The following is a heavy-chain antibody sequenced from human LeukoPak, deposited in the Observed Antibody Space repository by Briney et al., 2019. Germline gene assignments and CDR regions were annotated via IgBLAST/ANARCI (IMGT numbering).Heavy chain of an antibody. CDR1: VGSISSGGYS. J-gene: IGHJ3*02. CDR3: ASRLPPRPFDI. D-gene: IGHD3-16*01. V-gene: IGHV4-30-2*01. CDR2: IYHSVST. Sequence: SQTLSLTCAVSVGSISSGGYSCSWIRQPPGKGLEWIWYIYHSVSTYYNPSLKSRVTISVDMSKNQFSLKLSSVTAADTAVYYCASRLPPRPFDIWGQGTMVTVSS.